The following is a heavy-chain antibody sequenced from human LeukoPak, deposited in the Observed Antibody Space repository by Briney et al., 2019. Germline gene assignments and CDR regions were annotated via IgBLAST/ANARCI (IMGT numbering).Heavy chain of an antibody. J-gene: IGHJ4*02. CDR3: ARHKWYCSSSSCYTFDY. CDR2: IHHSGST. V-gene: IGHV4-38-2*01. Sequence: SETLCLTCGVSGYSISSGYYWGWIWQPPGKALEWIGSIHHSGSTYYNPSLKSRVTISVDTSKNQFSLKLSSVTAADTAVYYCARHKWYCSSSSCYTFDYWGQGALVTVSS. CDR1: GYSISSGYY. D-gene: IGHD2-2*02.